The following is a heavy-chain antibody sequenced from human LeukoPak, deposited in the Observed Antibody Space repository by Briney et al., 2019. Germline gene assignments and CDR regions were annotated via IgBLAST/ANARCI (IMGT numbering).Heavy chain of an antibody. V-gene: IGHV1-69*06. CDR3: ARSSIIAAAGPYYFDY. Sequence: SVKVSCKASGGTFSSYAITWVRQAPGQGLEWMGGIIPIFGTANYAQKFQGRVTITADKSASTAYMELSSLRSEDTAVYYCARSSIIAAAGPYYFDYWGQGTLVTVSS. CDR2: IIPIFGTA. J-gene: IGHJ4*02. D-gene: IGHD6-13*01. CDR1: GGTFSSYA.